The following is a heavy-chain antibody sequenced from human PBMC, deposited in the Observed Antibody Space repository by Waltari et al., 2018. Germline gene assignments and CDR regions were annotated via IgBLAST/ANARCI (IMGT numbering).Heavy chain of an antibody. CDR2: IHYSGSN. D-gene: IGHD6-19*01. CDR1: GGSISSDNY. Sequence: QVQLQESGPGLVRASQTLSLTCTVSGGSISSDNYWTWVRQRPGKGLEGIGNIHYSGSNNYNPSLKGRLSISRDTSANEFCLKLSSVTAADTAVYFCARDRGYTSGLLRPLLSVWGQGTTVTVSS. V-gene: IGHV4-30-4*01. J-gene: IGHJ6*02. CDR3: ARDRGYTSGLLRPLLSV.